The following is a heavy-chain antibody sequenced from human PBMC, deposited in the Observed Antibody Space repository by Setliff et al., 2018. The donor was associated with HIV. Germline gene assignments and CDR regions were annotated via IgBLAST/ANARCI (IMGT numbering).Heavy chain of an antibody. Sequence: GGSLRLSCAASGFTFSSYSMNWVRQAPGKGLEWVSYIRSSSGTIFYADSVRGRFTISRDTAKNAVYLQMNSLTSEDTAFYYCARGRINYGDYYYWGQGTLVTVSS. V-gene: IGHV3-48*01. J-gene: IGHJ4*02. CDR2: IRSSSGTI. CDR3: ARGRINYGDYYY. D-gene: IGHD4-17*01. CDR1: GFTFSSYS.